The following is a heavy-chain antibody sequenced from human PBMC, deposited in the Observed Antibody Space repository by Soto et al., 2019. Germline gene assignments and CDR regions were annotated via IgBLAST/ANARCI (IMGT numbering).Heavy chain of an antibody. CDR1: GDSFTSYC. CDR3: ARVHIVTTMGFDY. V-gene: IGHV5-51*01. Sequence: PXESLKISCKGSGDSFTSYCIGWVRQLPGKGLEWMGIIYPGDSDTRYSPSFQGQVIISADKSINTAYLQWSSLKASDTAMYYCARVHIVTTMGFDYWAQGTLVTVSS. D-gene: IGHD5-12*01. J-gene: IGHJ4*02. CDR2: IYPGDSDT.